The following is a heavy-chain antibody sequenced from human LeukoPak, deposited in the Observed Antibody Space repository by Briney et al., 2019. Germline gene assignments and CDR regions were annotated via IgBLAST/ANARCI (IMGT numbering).Heavy chain of an antibody. Sequence: PGGSLRLSCAASGFTFSSYWMSWVRQAPGRGLEWVSYISSSGSTIYYADSVKGRFTTSRDKAKNSLYLQMNSLRAEDTAVYYCAREGERMATTLFDYWGRGTLVTVSS. CDR1: GFTFSSYW. CDR3: AREGERMATTLFDY. D-gene: IGHD5-24*01. J-gene: IGHJ4*02. V-gene: IGHV3-48*01. CDR2: ISSSGSTI.